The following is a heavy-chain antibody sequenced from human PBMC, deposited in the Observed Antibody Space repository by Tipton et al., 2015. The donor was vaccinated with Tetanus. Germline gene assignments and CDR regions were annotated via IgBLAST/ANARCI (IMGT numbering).Heavy chain of an antibody. CDR1: GLTVSSNY. D-gene: IGHD6-13*01. CDR3: AKDNGGYSSSWRYGMDV. J-gene: IGHJ6*02. Sequence: SLRLSCAASGLTVSSNYMSWVRQAPGKGLEGVSVIYSGGSTYYADSVKGRFTISRDNSKNTLYLQMNDLRAEDTAVYYCAKDNGGYSSSWRYGMDVWGQGTTVTVSS. CDR2: IYSGGST. V-gene: IGHV3-53*01.